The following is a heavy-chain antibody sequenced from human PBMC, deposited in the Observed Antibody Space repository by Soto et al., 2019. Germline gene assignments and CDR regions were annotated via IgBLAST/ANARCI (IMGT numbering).Heavy chain of an antibody. CDR2: INHSGST. D-gene: IGHD4-17*01. CDR3: ARGRRTTVTIDY. Sequence: PSETLSLTCAVYGGSCSGYYWSWIRQPPGKGLEWIGEINHSGSTNYNPSLKSRVTISVDTSKNQFSLKLSSVTAADTAVYYCARGRRTTVTIDYWGQGTPVTVSS. CDR1: GGSCSGYY. V-gene: IGHV4-34*01. J-gene: IGHJ4*02.